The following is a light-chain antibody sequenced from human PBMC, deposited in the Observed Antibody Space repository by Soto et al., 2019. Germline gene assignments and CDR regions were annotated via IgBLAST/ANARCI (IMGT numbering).Light chain of an antibody. J-gene: IGLJ3*02. CDR2: DDS. V-gene: IGLV3-21*02. Sequence: SYELTQVPSVSVAPGQTATMTCGGNHLGTKAVHWYRQRPGQAPVLVVYDDSERPSGIPQRFSGSKSGNTATLTISRVEAGDEADYYCQVWDTSGDHGWVFGGGTKLTVL. CDR3: QVWDTSGDHGWV. CDR1: HLGTKA.